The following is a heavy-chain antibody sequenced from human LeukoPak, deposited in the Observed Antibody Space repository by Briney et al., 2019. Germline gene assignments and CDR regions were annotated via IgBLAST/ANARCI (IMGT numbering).Heavy chain of an antibody. CDR2: IYYSGST. D-gene: IGHD4-17*01. CDR1: GGSISSYY. Sequence: SETLSLTCTVSGGSISSYYWSWIRQPPGKGLEWIGYIYYSGSTNYNPSLESRVTISVDTSKNQFSLKLSSVTAADTAVYYCARGDYPSDFDYWGQGTLVTVSS. V-gene: IGHV4-59*01. J-gene: IGHJ4*02. CDR3: ARGDYPSDFDY.